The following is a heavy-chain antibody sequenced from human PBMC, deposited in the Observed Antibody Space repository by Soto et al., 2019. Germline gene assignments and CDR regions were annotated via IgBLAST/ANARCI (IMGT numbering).Heavy chain of an antibody. V-gene: IGHV4-59*02. CDR2: IYYTGVT. J-gene: IGHJ4*02. D-gene: IGHD3-10*01. CDR1: GGSVRSHY. CDR3: ASLGSGYDY. Sequence: QVQLQESGPGLVRPSETLSLTCTVSGGSVRSHYWSWIRQPPGKGLEWIAYIYYTGVTNFKTSLKSRLTISLDTSKNQVSLNLSSVTAADTAVYYCASLGSGYDYWGQGTLDTVTS.